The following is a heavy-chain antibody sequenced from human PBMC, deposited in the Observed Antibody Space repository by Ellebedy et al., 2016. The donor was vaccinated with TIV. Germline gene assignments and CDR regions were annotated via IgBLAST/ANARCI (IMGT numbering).Heavy chain of an antibody. CDR2: IRGDSEK. CDR1: GFSFRSYW. Sequence: PGGSLRLSCEAFGFSFRSYWMSWVRQAPGKGLEWVAKIRGDSEKDYVDSVKGRFPISRDNGKNSLYLQIHSLRPEDTAVYYCARRGSYGDYAVQINSWFDSWGQGTLVTVSS. CDR3: ARRGSYGDYAVQINSWFDS. D-gene: IGHD4-17*01. V-gene: IGHV3-7*01. J-gene: IGHJ5*01.